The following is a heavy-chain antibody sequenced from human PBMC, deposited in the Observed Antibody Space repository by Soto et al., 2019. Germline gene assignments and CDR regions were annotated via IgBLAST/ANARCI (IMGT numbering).Heavy chain of an antibody. CDR2: IIPIFGTA. J-gene: IGHJ6*02. D-gene: IGHD3-3*02. CDR3: AKDLRHFWSGYYTGLRYYCAMDV. CDR1: GGTFSSYA. V-gene: IGHV1-69*01. Sequence: QVQLVQSGAEVKKPGSSVKVSCKASGGTFSSYAISWVRQAPGQGLEWMGGIIPIFGTANYAQKFQGRVTITADESTSTAYMELSSLRSEDTAVYYCAKDLRHFWSGYYTGLRYYCAMDVWGQGTTVTVSS.